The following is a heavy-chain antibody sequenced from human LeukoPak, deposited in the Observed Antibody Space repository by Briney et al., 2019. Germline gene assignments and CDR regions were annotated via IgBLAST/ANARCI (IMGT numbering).Heavy chain of an antibody. J-gene: IGHJ6*02. V-gene: IGHV3-74*01. D-gene: IGHD2-8*01. CDR2: IKTDGSYT. CDR1: GFTFSNYQ. Sequence: GGSLRLSCAASGFTFSNYQMHWLRQAPGKGLVWVSRIKTDGSYTDYADSVEGRFTISRDNAKNTLYLQMNSLRAEDTGMYYCASENGGIDVWGQGTTVTVSS. CDR3: ASENGGIDV.